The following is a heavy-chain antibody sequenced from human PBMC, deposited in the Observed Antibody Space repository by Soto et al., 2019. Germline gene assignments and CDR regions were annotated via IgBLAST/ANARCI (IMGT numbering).Heavy chain of an antibody. CDR1: GFTFSSYG. Sequence: SLRLSCAASGFTFSSYGMHWVRQAPGKGLEWVAVISYDGSNKYYADSVKGRFTISRDNSKNTLYLQMNSLRAEDTAVYYCAKELVKWELQYYFDYWGQGTLVTVSS. CDR3: AKELVKWELQYYFDY. D-gene: IGHD1-26*01. CDR2: ISYDGSNK. V-gene: IGHV3-30*18. J-gene: IGHJ4*02.